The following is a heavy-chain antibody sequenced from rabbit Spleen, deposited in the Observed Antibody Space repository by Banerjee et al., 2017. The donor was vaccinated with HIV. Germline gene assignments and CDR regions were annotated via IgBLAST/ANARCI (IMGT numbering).Heavy chain of an antibody. CDR3: ARGIPYGYAGDSYPPYGMDL. V-gene: IGHV1S45*01. J-gene: IGHJ6*01. D-gene: IGHD6-1*01. Sequence: EQLEESGGGLVKPEGSLTLTCKASGVSLNDKDVMCWVRQAPGKGLEWIACIYGDSNNSTWYASWAKGRFTFSKTSSTTVTLQMTSLTAADTATYFCARGIPYGYAGDSYPPYGMDLWGQGTLVTVS. CDR2: IYGDSNNST. CDR1: GVSLNDKDV.